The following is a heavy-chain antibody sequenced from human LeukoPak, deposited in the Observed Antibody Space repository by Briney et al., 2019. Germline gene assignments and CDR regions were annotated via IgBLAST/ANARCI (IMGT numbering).Heavy chain of an antibody. Sequence: GASVKVSCKASGGTFSSYAISWVRQAPGQGLEWMGGIIPIFGTANYAQKFQGRVTITADESTSTAYMELSSLRSEDTAVYYCATGLWSGYGSAFDIWGQGTMVTVSS. J-gene: IGHJ3*02. CDR2: IIPIFGTA. CDR1: GGTFSSYA. CDR3: ATGLWSGYGSAFDI. V-gene: IGHV1-69*01. D-gene: IGHD3-3*01.